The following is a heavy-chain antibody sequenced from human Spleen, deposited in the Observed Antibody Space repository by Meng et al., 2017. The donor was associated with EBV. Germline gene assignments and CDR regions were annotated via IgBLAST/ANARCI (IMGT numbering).Heavy chain of an antibody. D-gene: IGHD3-22*01. J-gene: IGHJ4*02. CDR1: GGSISSYY. CDR2: IYYIGST. V-gene: IGHV4-59*01. CDR3: AREKTHYDSSGYYLDY. Sequence: QVQLPQSGPGLVKPSETLSLTCTVSGGSISSYYWSWIRQPPGKGLEWIGYIYYIGSTYYNPSLKSRVAISVDTSKNQFSLKLNSVTAADTAVYYCAREKTHYDSSGYYLDYWGQGILVTVSS.